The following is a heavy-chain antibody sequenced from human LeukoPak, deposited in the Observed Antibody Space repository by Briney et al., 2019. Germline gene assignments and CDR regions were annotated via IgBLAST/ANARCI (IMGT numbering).Heavy chain of an antibody. D-gene: IGHD6-13*01. J-gene: IGHJ5*02. CDR1: GYTFTSYV. CDR3: ARGRDSSSWFDP. CDR2: ISAYNGNT. V-gene: IGHV1-18*04. Sequence: ASVKVSCKASGYTFTSYVISWVRQAPGQGLEWMGWISAYNGNTNYAQKLQGRVTMTPDTSTSTAYMEMRSLRSHDTAVYYCARGRDSSSWFDPWGQGTLVTVSS.